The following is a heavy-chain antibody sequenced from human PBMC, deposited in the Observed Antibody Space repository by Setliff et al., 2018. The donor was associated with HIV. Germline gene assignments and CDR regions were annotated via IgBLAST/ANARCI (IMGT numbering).Heavy chain of an antibody. Sequence: ASVKVSCKASGYTFTSYGMNWVRQAPGQGLEWMGWINTNTGKPTYAQGFTGRYVFSLDTSVSAAYLQINSLKAEDSAVYYCASFSGYIDWSTHNWFDPWGQGTLVTSPQ. CDR2: INTNTGKP. CDR3: ASFSGYIDWSTHNWFDP. V-gene: IGHV7-4-1*02. CDR1: GYTFTSYG. J-gene: IGHJ5*02. D-gene: IGHD3-9*01.